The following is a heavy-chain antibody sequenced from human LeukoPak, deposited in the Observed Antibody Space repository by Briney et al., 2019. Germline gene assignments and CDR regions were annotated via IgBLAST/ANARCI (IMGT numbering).Heavy chain of an antibody. CDR3: TTERPYFDN. V-gene: IGHV3-15*01. Sequence: GGSVRLSCGASGFTFSDAWMSWVRQAPGKGLEWVGRVKSKTHGGTTAYAAPVKGRFTISRDDSKTTVYLQMNSLKSEDAAMYYCTTERPYFDNWGQGTLVTVSS. CDR2: VKSKTHGGTT. J-gene: IGHJ4*02. CDR1: GFTFSDAW.